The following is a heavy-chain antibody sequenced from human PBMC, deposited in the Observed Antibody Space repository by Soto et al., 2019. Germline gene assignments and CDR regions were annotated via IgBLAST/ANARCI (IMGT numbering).Heavy chain of an antibody. V-gene: IGHV3-74*01. CDR2: INSDGSST. D-gene: IGHD3-3*01. CDR1: GFTFSSYW. CDR3: AREVYDFWSGYYWPNPYYYYGMDV. Sequence: GGSLRLSCAASGFTFSSYWMHWVRQAPGKGLVWVSRINSDGSSTSYADSVKGRFTISRDNAKNTLYLQMNSLRAEDTAVYYCAREVYDFWSGYYWPNPYYYYGMDVWGQGTTVTVSS. J-gene: IGHJ6*02.